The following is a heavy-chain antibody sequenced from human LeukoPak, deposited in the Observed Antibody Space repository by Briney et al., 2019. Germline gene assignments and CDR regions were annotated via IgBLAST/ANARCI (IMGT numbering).Heavy chain of an antibody. D-gene: IGHD3-22*01. CDR2: IYSGGST. CDR3: ESLNDSSGYYYYYYYGMDV. CDR1: GFTVSSNY. Sequence: PGGSLRLSCGASGFTVSSNYMSWVRQAPGKGLEWVSVIYSGGSTYYADSVKRRFTISRDNSKNTLYLHMNSLRAEDTAVYYCESLNDSSGYYYYYYYGMDVWGQGTTVTVSS. J-gene: IGHJ6*02. V-gene: IGHV3-66*01.